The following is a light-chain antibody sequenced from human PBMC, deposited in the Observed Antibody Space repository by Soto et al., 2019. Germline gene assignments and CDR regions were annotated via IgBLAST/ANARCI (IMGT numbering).Light chain of an antibody. V-gene: IGKV1D-12*01. CDR1: QGISSW. J-gene: IGKJ2*01. Sequence: DIQMTQSPSSVSASVGDRVTITCRASQGISSWLAWYQQVPGKAPKLLIYAAATLQSGVSSRFRGSYSGTDFALTISSRQPEDFATDYCQQADTCPYTLGQGTKVEI. CDR2: AAA. CDR3: QQADTCPYT.